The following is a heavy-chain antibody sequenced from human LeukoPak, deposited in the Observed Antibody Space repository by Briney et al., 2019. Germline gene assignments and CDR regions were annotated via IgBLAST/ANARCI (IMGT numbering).Heavy chain of an antibody. Sequence: ASVKVSFKASGYTFTGYYMHWVRQAPGQGLEWMGWINPNSGGTNYAQKFQGRVTMTRDTSISTAYMELSRLRSDDTAVYYCARAYERGRDGYNYYWGQGTLVTVSS. CDR1: GYTFTGYY. D-gene: IGHD5-24*01. J-gene: IGHJ4*02. V-gene: IGHV1-2*02. CDR3: ARAYERGRDGYNYY. CDR2: INPNSGGT.